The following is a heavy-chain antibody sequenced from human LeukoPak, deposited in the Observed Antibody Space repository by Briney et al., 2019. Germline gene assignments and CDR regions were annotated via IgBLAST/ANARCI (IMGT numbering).Heavy chain of an antibody. D-gene: IGHD1-26*01. Sequence: SETLSLTCSVAGGSISSYYWSWIRQPPGKGLEWIGYIYYSGSTNYNPSLKSRVTISVDTSKNQFSLKLSSVTAADTAAYYCARGGSYGAYLDYWGQGALVIVSS. V-gene: IGHV4-59*01. CDR3: ARGGSYGAYLDY. CDR2: IYYSGST. CDR1: GGSISSYY. J-gene: IGHJ4*02.